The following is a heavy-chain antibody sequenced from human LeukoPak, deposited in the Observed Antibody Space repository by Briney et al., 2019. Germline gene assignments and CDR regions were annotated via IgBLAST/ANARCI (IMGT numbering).Heavy chain of an antibody. Sequence: PGRSLRLSCAASGFTFSSYAMHWVRQAPGKGLEWVAVISYDGSNKYYADSVKGRFTISRDNSKNTLYLQMNSLRAEDTAVYYCARSSRPGGAFDYWGQGTLVTVSS. CDR3: ARSSRPGGAFDY. D-gene: IGHD3-10*01. CDR2: ISYDGSNK. CDR1: GFTFSSYA. J-gene: IGHJ4*02. V-gene: IGHV3-30-3*01.